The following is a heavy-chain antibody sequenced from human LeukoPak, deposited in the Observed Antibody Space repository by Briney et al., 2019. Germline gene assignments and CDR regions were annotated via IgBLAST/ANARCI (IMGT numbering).Heavy chain of an antibody. V-gene: IGHV4-61*02. CDR3: ARVPYIAVAGTVAFDI. J-gene: IGHJ3*02. D-gene: IGHD6-19*01. CDR2: SDISGGT. Sequence: SQTLSLTCSVSSGSISSGRYYWSWIRLPAGKGLEWIGRSDISGGTYYNPSLKSRVTISVDTSKNQFSLKLSSVTAADTAVYYCARVPYIAVAGTVAFDIWGQGTMVTVSS. CDR1: SGSISSGRYY.